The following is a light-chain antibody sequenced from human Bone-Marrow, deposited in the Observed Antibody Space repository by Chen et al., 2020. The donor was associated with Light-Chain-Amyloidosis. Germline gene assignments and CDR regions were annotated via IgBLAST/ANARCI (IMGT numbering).Light chain of an antibody. CDR1: SSDVGAYNY. Sequence: QSALTQPPSASGSPGQSVTIPCTGTSSDVGAYNYASWYQLLPGKAPNLMIYEVTKRPSGVPGLYSGFKSGNTASLTVSGLHAENEADYYCCSYAGADNHVFFGGGTKPTVL. J-gene: IGLJ2*01. V-gene: IGLV2-8*01. CDR2: EVT. CDR3: CSYAGADNHVF.